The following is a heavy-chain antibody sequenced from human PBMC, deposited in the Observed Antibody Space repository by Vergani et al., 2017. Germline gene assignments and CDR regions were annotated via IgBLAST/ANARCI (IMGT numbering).Heavy chain of an antibody. D-gene: IGHD5-12*01. CDR1: GFTFSSYA. V-gene: IGHV3-30*18. Sequence: QVQLVESGGGVVQPGRSLRLSCAASGFTFSSYAMHWVRQAPGKGLEWVAVISYDGSNKYYADSVKGRFTISRDNYKNTLYLQMNSLRAEDTAVYYCAKNSGYDFSGGYFVYWGQGTLVTVSS. J-gene: IGHJ4*02. CDR2: ISYDGSNK. CDR3: AKNSGYDFSGGYFVY.